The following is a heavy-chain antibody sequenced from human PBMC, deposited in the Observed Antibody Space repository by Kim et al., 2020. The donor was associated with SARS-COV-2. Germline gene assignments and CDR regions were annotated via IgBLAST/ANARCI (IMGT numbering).Heavy chain of an antibody. J-gene: IGHJ4*02. Sequence: YAGPVEGRLPVSRANSKNTLYLQMNSLSAEDTAVYDCAKGGPQWLAHFDYWGQGTLVTVSS. D-gene: IGHD6-19*01. V-gene: IGHV3-23*01. CDR3: AKGGPQWLAHFDY.